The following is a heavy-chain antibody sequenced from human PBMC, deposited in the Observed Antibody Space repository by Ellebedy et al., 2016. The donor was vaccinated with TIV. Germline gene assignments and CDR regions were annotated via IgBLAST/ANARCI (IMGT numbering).Heavy chain of an antibody. CDR2: ISYTSI. V-gene: IGHV3-21*01. CDR1: GFVFSRYT. J-gene: IGHJ4*02. Sequence: PGGSLRLSCAASGFVFSRYTMNWVRQAPGQGLEWVSFISYTSIYYAAAVEGRFTISRDNAKNSLYLQMNSLRAEDTAVYYCARGGGCFGDSCYYADFWGQGTLVTVSS. D-gene: IGHD2-21*01. CDR3: ARGGGCFGDSCYYADF.